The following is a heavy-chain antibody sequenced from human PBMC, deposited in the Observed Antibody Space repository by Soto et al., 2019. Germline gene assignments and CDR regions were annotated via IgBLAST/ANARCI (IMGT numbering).Heavy chain of an antibody. CDR3: ARSGRATSSYNYYGMDV. CDR2: IIPIFGTA. CDR1: GGTLRNYA. Sequence: ASVKVSCKASGGTLRNYAISWVRQAPGQGLEWMGGIIPIFGTANYAQKFQGRVTITADESTSTAYMELSSLRSQDTAVYHCARSGRATSSYNYYGMDVWGQGTTVTGSS. V-gene: IGHV1-69*13. D-gene: IGHD2-2*02. J-gene: IGHJ6*02.